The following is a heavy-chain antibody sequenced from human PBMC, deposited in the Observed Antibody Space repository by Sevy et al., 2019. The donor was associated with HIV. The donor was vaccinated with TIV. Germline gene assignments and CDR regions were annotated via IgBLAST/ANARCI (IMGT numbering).Heavy chain of an antibody. D-gene: IGHD3-3*01. CDR2: IRLGGTT. CDR1: GFTVSSDF. V-gene: IGHV3-53*01. CDR3: ARGKHVSDYYGSFDY. J-gene: IGHJ4*02. Sequence: AGSLRLSCAVSGFTVSSDFMSWVRQAPGKGLEWVSVIRLGGTTYYADSVTGRFTISRDNSENTVYLHMNSLRAGDTAVYYCARGKHVSDYYGSFDYWGQGTLVTVSS.